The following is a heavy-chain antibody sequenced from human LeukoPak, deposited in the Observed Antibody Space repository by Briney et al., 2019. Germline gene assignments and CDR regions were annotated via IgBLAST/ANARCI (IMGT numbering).Heavy chain of an antibody. D-gene: IGHD4-4*01. CDR1: GYTFTGYY. CDR3: ARAPYSIYGMDV. J-gene: IGHJ6*02. CDR2: INPNSGGT. V-gene: IGHV1-2*02. Sequence: ASVKVSCKASGYTFTGYYMHWVRRAPGQGLEWMGWINPNSGGTNYAQKFQGRVTMTRDTSISTAYMELSRLRSDDTAVYYCARAPYSIYGMDVWGQGTTVTVSS.